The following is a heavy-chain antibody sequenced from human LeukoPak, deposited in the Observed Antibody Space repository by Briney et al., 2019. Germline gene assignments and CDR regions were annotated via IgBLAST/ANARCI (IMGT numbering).Heavy chain of an antibody. Sequence: PSETLSLTCTVSGGSISSYYWSWIRQPAGKGLEWIGRICASGSTNYNPSLKSRVTMSVDTSKNQFSLKLSSVTAADTAVYYCARVGRIDYYYYGMDVWGQGTTVTVSS. V-gene: IGHV4-4*07. D-gene: IGHD1-26*01. J-gene: IGHJ6*02. CDR2: ICASGST. CDR1: GGSISSYY. CDR3: ARVGRIDYYYYGMDV.